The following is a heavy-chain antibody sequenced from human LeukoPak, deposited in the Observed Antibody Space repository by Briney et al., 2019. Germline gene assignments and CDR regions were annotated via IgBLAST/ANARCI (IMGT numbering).Heavy chain of an antibody. J-gene: IGHJ4*02. CDR2: ISSGGSTI. CDR1: GFTFSDYF. CDR3: AKEVHYYDSSDYFPLGY. Sequence: PGGSLRLSCAASGFTFSDYFMSWIRQAPGKGLEWVSYISSGGSTIYYADSVKGRFTISRDNAKNSLYLQVNSLRAEDTAVYYCAKEVHYYDSSDYFPLGYWGRGTLITVSS. V-gene: IGHV3-11*04. D-gene: IGHD3-22*01.